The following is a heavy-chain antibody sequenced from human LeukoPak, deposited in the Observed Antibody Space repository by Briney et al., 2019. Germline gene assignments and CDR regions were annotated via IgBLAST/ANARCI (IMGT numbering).Heavy chain of an antibody. D-gene: IGHD2-2*01. J-gene: IGHJ5*02. Sequence: SAKVSCKASGGTFSSYAISWVRQAPGQGLEWMGRIIPIFGIANYAQKFQGRVTITADKSTSTAYMELSSLRSEDTAVYYCARGYCSSTSRYYWFDPWGQGTLVTVSS. CDR3: ARGYCSSTSRYYWFDP. V-gene: IGHV1-69*04. CDR2: IIPIFGIA. CDR1: GGTFSSYA.